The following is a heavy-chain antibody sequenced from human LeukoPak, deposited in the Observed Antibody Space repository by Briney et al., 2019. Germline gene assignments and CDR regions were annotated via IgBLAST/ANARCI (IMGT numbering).Heavy chain of an antibody. CDR1: GGSFSGYY. Sequence: SETLSLTCAVYGGSFSGYYWSWIRQPPGKGLEWIGEINHSGSTNYNPSLKSRVTISVDMSKNQFSLKLSSVTAADTAVYYCASAEPINSSGPPYFDYWGQGTLVTVSS. V-gene: IGHV4-34*01. CDR2: INHSGST. D-gene: IGHD6-19*01. CDR3: ASAEPINSSGPPYFDY. J-gene: IGHJ4*02.